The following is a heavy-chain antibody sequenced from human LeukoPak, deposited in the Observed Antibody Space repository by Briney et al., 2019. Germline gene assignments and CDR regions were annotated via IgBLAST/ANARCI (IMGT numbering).Heavy chain of an antibody. Sequence: GGSLRLSCAASGVTFSSYSMNWVRQAPGKGLEWVSAISGSGGSTYYADSVKGRFTISRDNSKNTPYMQMNSLRAGDTAVYYCAKDPRVRGTYYGDAFDIWGQGTMVTVSS. CDR2: ISGSGGST. CDR3: AKDPRVRGTYYGDAFDI. D-gene: IGHD1-26*01. CDR1: GVTFSSYS. V-gene: IGHV3-23*01. J-gene: IGHJ3*02.